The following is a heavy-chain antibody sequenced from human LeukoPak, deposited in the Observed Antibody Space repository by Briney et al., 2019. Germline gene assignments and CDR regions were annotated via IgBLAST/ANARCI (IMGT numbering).Heavy chain of an antibody. D-gene: IGHD6-19*01. V-gene: IGHV3-74*01. CDR3: AKDLLSGVSIAVAGTIDY. CDR1: GFDFSSNW. J-gene: IGHJ4*02. Sequence: GGSLRLSCAASGFDFSSNWMHWVRHAPGQGLVWVSRIKGDGISTNYADSVKGRFTISRDNSKNTLYLQMNSLRAEDTAVYYCAKDLLSGVSIAVAGTIDYWGQGTLVTVSS. CDR2: IKGDGIST.